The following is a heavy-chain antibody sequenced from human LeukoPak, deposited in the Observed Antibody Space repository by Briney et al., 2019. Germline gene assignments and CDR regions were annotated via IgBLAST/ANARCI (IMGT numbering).Heavy chain of an antibody. V-gene: IGHV3-53*01. CDR1: GFTVSSNY. CDR3: ASSPAGYSSGSLDY. D-gene: IGHD6-19*01. Sequence: GGSLRLSCAASGFTVSSNYMSWVRQAPGKGLEWVSVIYSGGSTYYADSVKGRFTISRDNSKNTLYLQMNCLRAEDTAVYYCASSPAGYSSGSLDYWGQGTLVTVSS. CDR2: IYSGGST. J-gene: IGHJ4*02.